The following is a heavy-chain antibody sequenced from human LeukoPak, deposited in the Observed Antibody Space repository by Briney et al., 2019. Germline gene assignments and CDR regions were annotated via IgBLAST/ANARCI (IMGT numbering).Heavy chain of an antibody. J-gene: IGHJ4*02. D-gene: IGHD1-1*01. CDR2: IGSDGTNT. CDR1: GFTFSSYP. Sequence: GGSLRLSCEASGFTFSSYPMHWVRQAPGKGLEYVSAIGSDGTNTFYADSVKGRFTVSRDNSKNTLYLQMGSLRPEDMAIYYCMSRDGSGYWVQATPVTVSS. CDR3: MSRDGSGY. V-gene: IGHV3-64*02.